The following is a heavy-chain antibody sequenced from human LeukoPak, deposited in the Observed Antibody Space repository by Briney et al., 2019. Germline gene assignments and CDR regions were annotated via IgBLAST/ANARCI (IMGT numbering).Heavy chain of an antibody. CDR1: GYTFTSYG. V-gene: IGHV1-18*01. CDR2: ISAYNGNT. J-gene: IGHJ6*02. Sequence: ASVKVSCKASGYTFTSYGISWVRQAPGQGLEWMGWISAYNGNTNYAQKLQGRVTMTTDTSTSTAYMEVRSLRSDDTAVYYCATYIVVVVAATPASDYYYGMDVWGQGTTVTVSS. CDR3: ATYIVVVVAATPASDYYYGMDV. D-gene: IGHD2-15*01.